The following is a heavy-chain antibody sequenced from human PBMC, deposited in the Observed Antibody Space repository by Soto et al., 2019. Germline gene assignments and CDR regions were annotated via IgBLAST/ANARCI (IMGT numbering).Heavy chain of an antibody. V-gene: IGHV5-10-1*01. D-gene: IGHD3-10*01. CDR2: IDPSDSYT. Sequence: KVSCKASGGTFSSYAISWVRQMPGKGLEWMGRIDPSDSYTNYSPSFQGHVTISADKSISTAYLQWSSLKASDTAMYYCARHMVRGVIATYYYGMDVWGQGTTVTVSS. J-gene: IGHJ6*02. CDR3: ARHMVRGVIATYYYGMDV. CDR1: GGTFSSYA.